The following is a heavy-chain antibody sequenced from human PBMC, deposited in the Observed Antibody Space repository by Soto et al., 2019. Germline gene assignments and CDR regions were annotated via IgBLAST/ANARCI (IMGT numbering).Heavy chain of an antibody. Sequence: GNVYLTCTVSGGSVSSGSYYWSWIRQPPGKGLEWIGYIYYSGSTNYNPSLKSRVTISVDTSKNQFSLKLSSVTAADTAVYYCARDRMTFDYGGNSNYYRMDVWCQGTTVTGSS. CDR3: ARDRMTFDYGGNSNYYRMDV. D-gene: IGHD4-17*01. CDR1: GGSVSSGSYY. J-gene: IGHJ6*02. CDR2: IYYSGST. V-gene: IGHV4-61*01.